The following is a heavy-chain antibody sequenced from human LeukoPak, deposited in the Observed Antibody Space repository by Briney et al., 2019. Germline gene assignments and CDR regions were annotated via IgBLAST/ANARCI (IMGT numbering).Heavy chain of an antibody. J-gene: IGHJ4*02. CDR2: TRDKANSYTT. V-gene: IGHV3-72*01. D-gene: IGHD3-16*01. CDR3: AKGRRSYGYWYFDS. CDR1: GFTVSSNY. Sequence: GGSLRLSCAASGFTVSSNYMSWVRQAPGKGLEWVGRTRDKANSYTTEYAASVKGRFTISRDDSKNSVYLQMNSLKIEDTAVYYCAKGRRSYGYWYFDSWGQGTLVTVSS.